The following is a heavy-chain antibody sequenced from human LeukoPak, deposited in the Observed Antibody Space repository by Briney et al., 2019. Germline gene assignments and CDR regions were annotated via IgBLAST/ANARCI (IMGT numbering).Heavy chain of an antibody. J-gene: IGHJ3*02. CDR3: ASTGPGSWQWLPHAFDI. V-gene: IGHV3-48*04. Sequence: GGSLRLSCAASGFTFSSYSMNWVRQAPGKGLEWVSYISSSSSTIYYADSVKGRFTISRDNAKNSLYLQMNSLRAEDTAVYYCASTGPGSWQWLPHAFDIWGQGTMVTVSS. CDR1: GFTFSSYS. D-gene: IGHD3-10*01. CDR2: ISSSSSTI.